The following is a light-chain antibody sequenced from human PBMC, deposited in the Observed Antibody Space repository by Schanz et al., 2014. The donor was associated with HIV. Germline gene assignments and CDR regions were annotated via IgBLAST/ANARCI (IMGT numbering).Light chain of an antibody. CDR1: SSDVGGYNY. V-gene: IGLV2-14*03. CDR3: SSYTSSSTVV. J-gene: IGLJ2*01. CDR2: DVN. Sequence: QSALTQPASVSGSPGQSIAISCTGTSSDVGGYNYVSWYQQHPNKAPKLIIYDVNNRPSGVSNRFSGSKSGTTASLTISGLQAEDEADYYCSSYTSSSTVVFGGGTKLTVL.